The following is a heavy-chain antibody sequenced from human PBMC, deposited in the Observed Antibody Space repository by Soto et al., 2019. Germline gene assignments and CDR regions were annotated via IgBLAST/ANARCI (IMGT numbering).Heavy chain of an antibody. CDR1: GFTFSSYG. Sequence: QVQLVESGGGVVQPGRSLRLSCAASGFTFSSYGMHWVRQAPGKGLEWVAVISYDGSNKYYADSVKGRFTISRDNXKNTLYLQMNSLRAEDTAVYYCAKDRATVVTYTDYWGQGTLVTVSS. J-gene: IGHJ4*02. CDR3: AKDRATVVTYTDY. CDR2: ISYDGSNK. D-gene: IGHD4-17*01. V-gene: IGHV3-30*18.